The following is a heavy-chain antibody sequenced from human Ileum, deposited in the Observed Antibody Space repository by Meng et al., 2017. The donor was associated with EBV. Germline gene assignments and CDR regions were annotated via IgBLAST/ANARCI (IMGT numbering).Heavy chain of an antibody. Sequence: QLHPSGPGLVKPSHTPSLPCAISGDSVSSNSAALNWIRQSPSRGLEWLGRTYYRSKWYNDYAVSVKSRITINPDTSKNQFSLQLNSVTPEDTAVYYCARDSSSSAYSPFDYWGQGTLVTVSS. D-gene: IGHD3-22*01. CDR2: TYYRSKWYN. CDR1: GDSVSSNSAA. CDR3: ARDSSSSAYSPFDY. J-gene: IGHJ4*02. V-gene: IGHV6-1*01.